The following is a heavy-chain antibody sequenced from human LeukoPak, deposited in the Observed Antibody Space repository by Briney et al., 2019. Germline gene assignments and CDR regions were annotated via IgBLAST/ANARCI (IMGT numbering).Heavy chain of an antibody. V-gene: IGHV1-2*02. CDR1: GYTFTGYY. J-gene: IGHJ6*02. CDR3: ARMPLTIFGGVTYGMDV. D-gene: IGHD3-3*01. CDR2: INPNSGGT. Sequence: ASVKVSCKASGYTFTGYYMHWVRQAPGQGREWMGWINPNSGGTNYAQKFQGRVTMTRDTSISTAYMELSRLRSDDTAVYYCARMPLTIFGGVTYGMDVWGQGTTVTVSS.